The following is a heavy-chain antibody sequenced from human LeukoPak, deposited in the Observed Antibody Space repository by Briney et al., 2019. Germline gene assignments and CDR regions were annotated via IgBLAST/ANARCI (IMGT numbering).Heavy chain of an antibody. D-gene: IGHD6-19*01. Sequence: GSLRLSCAASGFTFSSYGMHWVRQAPGKGLEWVAVIWSEGSSKHHGDSVKGRFTISRANSKNTLYLQMNSLRAEDTAVYHCARGQSPSYYDMDVWGQGTTVTVSS. V-gene: IGHV3-33*01. CDR2: IWSEGSSK. CDR1: GFTFSSYG. CDR3: ARGQSPSYYDMDV. J-gene: IGHJ6*02.